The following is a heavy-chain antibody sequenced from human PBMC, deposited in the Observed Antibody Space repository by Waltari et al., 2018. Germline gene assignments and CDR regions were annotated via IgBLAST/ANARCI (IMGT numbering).Heavy chain of an antibody. V-gene: IGHV1-24*01. CDR3: TTASEGEHDFWSGSLYYFDN. CDR1: GYTLPELA. J-gene: IGHJ4*02. Sequence: QVQLVQSGAEVKKPGASVKVSCKVSGYTLPELAMHWVRPAPGQGPEWMGGLDPQDGETIYAQKFQGRVTMTEDTSTDTAYMELSSLRSEDTAVYYCTTASEGEHDFWSGSLYYFDNWGQGTLVAVSS. D-gene: IGHD3-3*01. CDR2: LDPQDGET.